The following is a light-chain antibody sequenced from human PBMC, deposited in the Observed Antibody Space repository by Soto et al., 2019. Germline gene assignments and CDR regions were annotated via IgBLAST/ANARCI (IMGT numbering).Light chain of an antibody. CDR1: QSISPY. J-gene: IGKJ4*01. CDR2: TAS. CDR3: QQSYSSPPT. V-gene: IGKV1-39*01. Sequence: DIQLTQSPLSLSASVGDRINITCRASQSISPYLNWYQQKPGEAPQLLMYTASTLQSGVPPRFSGSGSGTDFTLTITSLQPEDLATYSCQQSYSSPPTFGGGTKVEI.